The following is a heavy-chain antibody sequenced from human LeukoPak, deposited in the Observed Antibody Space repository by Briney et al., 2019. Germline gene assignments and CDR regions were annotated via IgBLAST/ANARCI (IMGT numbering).Heavy chain of an antibody. CDR2: ISASGDNT. J-gene: IGHJ4*02. D-gene: IGHD3-22*01. Sequence: GGSLRLSCAASGFTFSSSGMSWVRQAPGKGLEWVSTISASGDNTYYADSVKGRFTISRDNSKNTLYLQMNSLRAEDTAVYYCARDRSGAYYDSSGLFDYWGQGTLVTVSS. V-gene: IGHV3-23*01. CDR3: ARDRSGAYYDSSGLFDY. CDR1: GFTFSSSG.